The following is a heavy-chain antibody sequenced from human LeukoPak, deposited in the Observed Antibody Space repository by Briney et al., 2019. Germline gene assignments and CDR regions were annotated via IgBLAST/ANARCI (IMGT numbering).Heavy chain of an antibody. V-gene: IGHV4-59*01. CDR1: GGSISSYY. D-gene: IGHD1-14*01. J-gene: IGHJ4*02. CDR3: ARVDISTGLSIFDY. CDR2: IYNSGRT. Sequence: KASETLSPTCTVSGGSISSYYWSWIRQPPGKGLEWIGYIYNSGRTNYNPSLKSRVTISEDTSKNQFSLKLFSVAAADTAVYYCARVDISTGLSIFDYWGQGTLVTVSS.